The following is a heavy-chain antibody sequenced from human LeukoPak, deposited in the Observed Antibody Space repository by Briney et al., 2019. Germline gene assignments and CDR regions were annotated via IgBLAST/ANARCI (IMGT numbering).Heavy chain of an antibody. J-gene: IGHJ4*02. D-gene: IGHD1-14*01. CDR3: DSLTTYFDY. Sequence: LSCTVSGGSISSSSYYWGGIRQPPGKGVEWIGSIYYSGSTYYTPSLKSPVTISVDTSKNQFSLKLSSVTAADTAVYYCDSLTTYFDYWGQGTLVTVSS. V-gene: IGHV4-39*01. CDR1: GGSISSSSYY. CDR2: IYYSGST.